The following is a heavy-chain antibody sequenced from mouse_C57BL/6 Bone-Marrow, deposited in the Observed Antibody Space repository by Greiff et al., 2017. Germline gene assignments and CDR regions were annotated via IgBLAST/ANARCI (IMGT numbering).Heavy chain of an antibody. Sequence: QVQLKQPGAELVHPGASVRMSCNASAYPFTSSWITWVKQRPGQGLEWIGDLYPGSGSTNYNEKFKSKATLTVDTSSSTAYMQLSSLTSVDSAVYYCARGKYLHNRGECTTLTVS. CDR3: ARGKYLHN. CDR1: AYPFTSSW. J-gene: IGHJ2*01. CDR2: LYPGSGST. D-gene: IGHD6-1*01. V-gene: IGHV1-55*01.